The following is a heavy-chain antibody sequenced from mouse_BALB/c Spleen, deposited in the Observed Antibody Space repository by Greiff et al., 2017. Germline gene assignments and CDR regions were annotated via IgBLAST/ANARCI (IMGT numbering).Heavy chain of an antibody. J-gene: IGHJ3*01. CDR3: TGWSAVAY. CDR2: IDPETGGT. Sequence: VQLQQSGAELVRPGASVTLSCKASGYTFTDYEMHWVKQTPVHGLEWIGAIDPETGGTAYNQKFKGKATLTADKSSSTAYMELRSLTSEDSAVYYCTGWSAVAYWGQGTLVTVSA. V-gene: IGHV1-15*01. CDR1: GYTFTDYE.